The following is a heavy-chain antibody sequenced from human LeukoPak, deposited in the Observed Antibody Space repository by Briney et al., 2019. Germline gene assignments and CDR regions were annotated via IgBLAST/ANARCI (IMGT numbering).Heavy chain of an antibody. CDR3: ARARKGIAGGDY. J-gene: IGHJ4*02. CDR1: GFTFSSYS. V-gene: IGHV3-21*04. CDR2: ISSSSSYI. Sequence: PGGSLRLSCAASGFTFSSYSMNWVRQAPGKGLEWVSSISSSSSYIYYADSVKGRFTISRDNAKNSLYLQMNSLRAEDTAVYYCARARKGIAGGDYWGQGTLVAVSS. D-gene: IGHD6-13*01.